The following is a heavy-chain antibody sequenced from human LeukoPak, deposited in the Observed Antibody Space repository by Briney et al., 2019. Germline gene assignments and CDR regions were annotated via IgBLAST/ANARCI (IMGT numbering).Heavy chain of an antibody. D-gene: IGHD6-19*01. CDR1: GGSISSGGYY. Sequence: SETLSLTCTVSGGSISSGGYYWSWIRQHPGKGLEWIGYIYYSGSTYYNPSLKSRVTISVDTSKNQFSLQLNSVTPEDTAVYYCAREDVAGTDYFDYWGKGTLVTVSS. CDR3: AREDVAGTDYFDY. J-gene: IGHJ4*02. V-gene: IGHV4-31*03. CDR2: IYYSGST.